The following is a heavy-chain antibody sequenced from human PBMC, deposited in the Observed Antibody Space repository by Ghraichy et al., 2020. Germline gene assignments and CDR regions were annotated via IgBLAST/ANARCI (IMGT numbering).Heavy chain of an antibody. CDR3: AKGSTSAKDYYGMDV. CDR1: GFTFTSHA. Sequence: GGSLRLSCVASGFTFTSHAMTWVRQAPGKGLEWVSSISASGATPYYGPSASGRFTISKDNSKNTVYLQLNSLRAEDTAIYFCAKGSTSAKDYYGMDVWGQGTTFTVS. D-gene: IGHD2/OR15-2a*01. V-gene: IGHV3-23*01. CDR2: ISASGATP. J-gene: IGHJ6*02.